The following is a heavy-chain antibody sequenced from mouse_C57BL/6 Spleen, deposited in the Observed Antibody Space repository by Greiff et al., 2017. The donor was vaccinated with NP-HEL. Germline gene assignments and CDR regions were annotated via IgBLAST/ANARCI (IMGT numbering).Heavy chain of an antibody. CDR2: IWSGGST. CDR3: ARKGDGSSSYYYAMDY. CDR1: GFSLTRYG. Sequence: VQLQQSGPGLVQPSQSLSITCTVSGFSLTRYGVHWVRQSPGKGLEWLGVIWSGGSTDYNAAFISRLSISKDNYKSQVFFKMNSLQADDTAIYYCARKGDGSSSYYYAMDYWGQGTSVTVSS. D-gene: IGHD1-1*01. V-gene: IGHV2-2*01. J-gene: IGHJ4*01.